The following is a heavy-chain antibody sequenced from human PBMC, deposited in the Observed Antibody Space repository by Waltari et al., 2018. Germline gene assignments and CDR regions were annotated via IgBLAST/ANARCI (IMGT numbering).Heavy chain of an antibody. J-gene: IGHJ4*02. CDR1: GGSISNYY. Sequence: QVQLQESGPGLVKPSETLSLTCTVYGGSISNYYWSWIRQSPGKGLEWIGSIYYSGSTNYNPSLKSRVTLSVDTSKNHFSLKLSSVTAADTALYYCARQGHYDFWTGYYLFDYWGQGTLVTVSS. D-gene: IGHD3-3*01. CDR2: IYYSGST. V-gene: IGHV4-59*08. CDR3: ARQGHYDFWTGYYLFDY.